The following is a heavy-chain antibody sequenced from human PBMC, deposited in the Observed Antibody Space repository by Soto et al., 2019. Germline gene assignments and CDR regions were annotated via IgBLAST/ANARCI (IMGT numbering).Heavy chain of an antibody. CDR1: DDSINSDKYY. CDR2: IYYRGNA. V-gene: IGHV4-39*01. J-gene: IGHJ4*02. Sequence: QLQLQESGPGLVKPSETLSLSCSVSDDSINSDKYYWGWIRQPPGKGLEWIGSIYYRGNAYYTPSLQTRVTISLDKSESQFSLKLNSVTAADSAVYFCARLEGLATISYYFDFWGPGALVTVSS. D-gene: IGHD3-9*01. CDR3: ARLEGLATISYYFDF.